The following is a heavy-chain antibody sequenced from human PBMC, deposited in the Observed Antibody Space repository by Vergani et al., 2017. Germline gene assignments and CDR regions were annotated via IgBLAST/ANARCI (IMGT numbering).Heavy chain of an antibody. V-gene: IGHV1-69*04. CDR1: GGTFSSYA. Sequence: QVQLVQSGAEVKKPGSSVKVSCKASGGTFSSYAINWVRQAPGQGLEWMGRIIPILGIANYAQKFQGRVTITADKSTSTAYMELSSLRSEDTAVYYCASGPFNSIAVAGSGLDYWGQGTLVTVSS. J-gene: IGHJ4*02. CDR3: ASGPFNSIAVAGSGLDY. CDR2: IIPILGIA. D-gene: IGHD6-19*01.